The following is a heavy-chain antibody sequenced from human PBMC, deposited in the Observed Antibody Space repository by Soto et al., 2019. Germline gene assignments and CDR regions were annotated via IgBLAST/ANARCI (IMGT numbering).Heavy chain of an antibody. CDR3: ARSNNFYYYYYMDV. Sequence: SETLSLTCTVSGGSISSYYWSWIRQPPGKGLEWIGYIYYSGSTNYNPSPKSRVTISVDTSKNQFSLKLSSVTAADTAVYYCARSNNFYYYYYMDVWGKGTTVTVSS. D-gene: IGHD4-4*01. CDR2: IYYSGST. CDR1: GGSISSYY. V-gene: IGHV4-59*08. J-gene: IGHJ6*03.